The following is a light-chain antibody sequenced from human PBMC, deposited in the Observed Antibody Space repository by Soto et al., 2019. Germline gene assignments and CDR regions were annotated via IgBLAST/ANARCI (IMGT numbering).Light chain of an antibody. Sequence: QSVLTQPASVSGSPGQSITISCTGTSSDVGGYNCVSWYQQHPGKAPKLMIYEVSNRPSGVSNRFSGSKSGNTASLTISGLQAEDEADYYCSSYTSSSTPVKFGGGTKLTVL. CDR3: SSYTSSSTPVK. J-gene: IGLJ2*01. V-gene: IGLV2-14*01. CDR2: EVS. CDR1: SSDVGGYNC.